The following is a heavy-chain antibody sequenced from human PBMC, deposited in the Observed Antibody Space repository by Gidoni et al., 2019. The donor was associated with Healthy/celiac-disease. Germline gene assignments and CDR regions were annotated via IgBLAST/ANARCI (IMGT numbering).Heavy chain of an antibody. V-gene: IGHV1-69*01. Sequence: QVQLVQSGAEVKKPGSSVKVSCKASGGTFSSYAISWVRQAPGQGLEWMGGIIPIFGTANYAQKFQGRVTITADESTSTAYMELSSLRSEDTAVYYCAREGVNSGYHEGVSGFDYWGQGTLVTVSS. CDR1: GGTFSSYA. J-gene: IGHJ4*02. CDR3: AREGVNSGYHEGVSGFDY. CDR2: IIPIFGTA. D-gene: IGHD5-12*01.